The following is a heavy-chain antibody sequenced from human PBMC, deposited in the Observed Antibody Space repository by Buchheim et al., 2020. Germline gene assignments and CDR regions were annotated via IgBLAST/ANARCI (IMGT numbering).Heavy chain of an antibody. D-gene: IGHD4-23*01. CDR2: ISYDGSNK. CDR3: AGNSH. Sequence: QVQLVESGGGVVQPGGSLRLSCAASGFLFSDYAMHWVRQAPGKGLEWVALISYDGSNKYHADPVKGRFTISRDDSKNTLYLPMDSLRAEDTAVYYCAGNSHWGQGAL. V-gene: IGHV3-30*03. CDR1: GFLFSDYA. J-gene: IGHJ4*02.